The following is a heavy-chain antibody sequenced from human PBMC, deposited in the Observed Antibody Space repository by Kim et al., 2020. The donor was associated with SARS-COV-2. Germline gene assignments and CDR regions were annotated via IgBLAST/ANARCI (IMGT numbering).Heavy chain of an antibody. D-gene: IGHD2-21*02. Sequence: GGSLRLSCGASGFTFNNYAMHWVRQAPGKGLEWVAVISYDGSIKYYADSVKGQFTVSRDSSHNTLYLQMRNLRPDDTALYFCAKSSDFFWLGQGLYAFD. V-gene: IGHV3-30*18. CDR1: GFTFNNYA. J-gene: IGHJ3*01. CDR2: ISYDGSIK. CDR3: AKSSDFFWLGQGLYAFD.